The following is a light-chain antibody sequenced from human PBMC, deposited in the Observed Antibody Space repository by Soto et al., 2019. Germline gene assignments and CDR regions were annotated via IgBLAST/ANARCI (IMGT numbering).Light chain of an antibody. CDR2: DAS. J-gene: IGKJ1*01. Sequence: EIVLTQSASTLSLSPGERATLSCRASQSVSSYLAWYQQKPGQAPRLLIYDASNRATGIPARFSGSGSGTDFTLTISSLEPEDFAVYYCQQRSNWPWTFGQGTKVDTK. V-gene: IGKV3-11*01. CDR1: QSVSSY. CDR3: QQRSNWPWT.